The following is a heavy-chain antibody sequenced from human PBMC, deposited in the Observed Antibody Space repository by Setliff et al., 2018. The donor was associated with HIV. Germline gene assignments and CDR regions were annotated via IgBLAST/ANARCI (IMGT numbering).Heavy chain of an antibody. CDR2: IYSTGRT. CDR1: GDSISSGNYY. J-gene: IGHJ4*02. Sequence: PSETLSLTCTFSGDSISSGNYYWSWIRQPAGKGLEWIGRIYSTGRTDYNPSLKSRVTMSLDTAKNQFSLKLRSVTAAATAVYYCARDDGDYGRGIQFWGQGTLVTVS. CDR3: ARDDGDYGRGIQF. D-gene: IGHD4-17*01. V-gene: IGHV4-61*02.